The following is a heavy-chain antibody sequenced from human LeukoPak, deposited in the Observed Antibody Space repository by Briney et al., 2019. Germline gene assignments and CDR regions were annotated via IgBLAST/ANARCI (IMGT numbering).Heavy chain of an antibody. V-gene: IGHV3-66*01. D-gene: IGHD5-18*01. J-gene: IGHJ3*02. CDR1: GFTVSSNY. CDR2: IYSGGST. CDR3: AREIRGRQPWAFDI. Sequence: GGSLRLSCAASGFTVSSNYMSWVRQAPGKGLEWVSVIYSGGSTYYADSVKGRFTISRDNSKNTLYLQMNSLRAEDTAVYYCAREIRGRQPWAFDIWGQGTMVTVSS.